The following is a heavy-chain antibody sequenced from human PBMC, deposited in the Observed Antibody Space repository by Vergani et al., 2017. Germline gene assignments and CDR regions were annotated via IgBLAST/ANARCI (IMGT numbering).Heavy chain of an antibody. CDR1: GFPFHDFG. D-gene: IGHD5-18*01. CDR2: IRTSENGGTS. J-gene: IGHJ4*02. CDR3: TRGYKYGYD. V-gene: IGHV3-49*04. Sequence: EVKLVESGGGLVQPGQSLRLACITSGFPFHDFGINWARQAPGKGLEWISLIRTSENGGTSHYAASVAGRFSISRDDSKSVAYLQMDGLKTDDTATYYCTRGYKYGYDWGQGTLVTVSS.